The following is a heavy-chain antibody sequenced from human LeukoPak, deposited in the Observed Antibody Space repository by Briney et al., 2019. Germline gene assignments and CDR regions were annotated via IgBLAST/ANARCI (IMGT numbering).Heavy chain of an antibody. D-gene: IGHD3-9*01. CDR1: GGTFSSYT. J-gene: IGHJ4*02. V-gene: IGHV1-69*02. Sequence: ASVKVSCKASGGTFSSYTISWVRQAPGQGREWMGRIIPILGIANYAQKFQGRVTITADKSTSTAYMELSSLRSEDTAVYYCARAHHYDILTGYYPSDYWGQGTLVTVSS. CDR3: ARAHHYDILTGYYPSDY. CDR2: IIPILGIA.